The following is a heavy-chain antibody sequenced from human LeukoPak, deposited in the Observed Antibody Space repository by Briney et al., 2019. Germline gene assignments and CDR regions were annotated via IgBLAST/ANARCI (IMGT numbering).Heavy chain of an antibody. Sequence: ASVKVSCKASGYTSTSYGISWVRQAPGQGREWMGWISAYNGNTNYAQKLQGRVTMTTDTSTSTAYMELRSLRSDDTAVYYCAGQALNYYDSSRYPDYWGQGTLVTVSS. V-gene: IGHV1-18*01. CDR2: ISAYNGNT. CDR3: AGQALNYYDSSRYPDY. J-gene: IGHJ4*02. D-gene: IGHD3-22*01. CDR1: GYTSTSYG.